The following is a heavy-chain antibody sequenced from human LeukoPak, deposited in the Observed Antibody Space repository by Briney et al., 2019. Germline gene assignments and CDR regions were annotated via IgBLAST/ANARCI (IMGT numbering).Heavy chain of an antibody. V-gene: IGHV1-2*02. CDR2: INPNSGGT. CDR1: GYTFTGYY. Sequence: GASVKVSCKASGYTFTGYYMHWVRQAPGQGLEWMGWINPNSGGTNYAQKFQGRVTITADKSTSTAYMELSSLRSEDTAVYYCARGSEQWLVIWDAFDIWGQGTMVTVSS. D-gene: IGHD6-19*01. CDR3: ARGSEQWLVIWDAFDI. J-gene: IGHJ3*02.